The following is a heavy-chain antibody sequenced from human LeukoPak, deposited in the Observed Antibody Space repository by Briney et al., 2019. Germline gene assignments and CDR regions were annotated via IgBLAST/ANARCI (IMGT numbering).Heavy chain of an antibody. Sequence: SETLSLTCTVSGGSISSYYWSWIRQPPGKGLEWMGYIYYSGSTNSNPSLKSRVTISVDTSKNQFSLKLSSVTAADTAVYYCAGGDFWSGYYVRWFDPWGQGTLVTVSS. CDR1: GGSISSYY. J-gene: IGHJ5*02. D-gene: IGHD3-3*01. CDR3: AGGDFWSGYYVRWFDP. CDR2: IYYSGST. V-gene: IGHV4-59*01.